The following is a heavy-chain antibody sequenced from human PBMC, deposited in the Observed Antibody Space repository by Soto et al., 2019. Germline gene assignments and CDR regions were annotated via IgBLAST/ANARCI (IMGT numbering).Heavy chain of an antibody. D-gene: IGHD3-10*01. V-gene: IGHV4-59*08. CDR3: ARTWVWLGELYFDY. J-gene: IGHJ4*01. CDR2: IYYSGST. Sequence: ASETLSLTCTVSGGSISSYYWSWIRQPPGKGLEWIGYIYYSGSTNYNHSLKSRVTISVDTSKNQFSLKLSSVTAADTAVYYCARTWVWLGELYFDYWGQGTLVTVSS. CDR1: GGSISSYY.